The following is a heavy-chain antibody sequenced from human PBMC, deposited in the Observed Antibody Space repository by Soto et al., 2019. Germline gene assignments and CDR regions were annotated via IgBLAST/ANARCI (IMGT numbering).Heavy chain of an antibody. CDR3: ARIVGATTGDSSVNFDY. Sequence: QVQLVQSGAEVKKPGSSVKVSCKASGGTFSSYAISWVRQAPGQGLEWMGGIIPIFGTANYAQKFQGRVTITADESTSTAYMELSSLRSEDTAVYYCARIVGATTGDSSVNFDYWGQGTLATVSS. CDR1: GGTFSSYA. J-gene: IGHJ4*02. CDR2: IIPIFGTA. V-gene: IGHV1-69*01. D-gene: IGHD1-26*01.